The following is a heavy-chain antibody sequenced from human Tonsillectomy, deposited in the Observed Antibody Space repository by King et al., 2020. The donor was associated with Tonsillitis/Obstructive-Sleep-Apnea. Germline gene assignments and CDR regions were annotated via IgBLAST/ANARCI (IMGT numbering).Heavy chain of an antibody. CDR2: ISYDGSNK. Sequence: VQLVESGGGVVQPGRSLRLSCAASGFTFSSYGMHWVRQAPGKGLEWVAVISYDGSNKYYADSVKGRFTISRDNSKNTLYLQMNRLRAEDTAVYYCAKVWRWLQYRDAFDIWGQGTMVTVSS. CDR3: AKVWRWLQYRDAFDI. D-gene: IGHD5-24*01. J-gene: IGHJ3*02. V-gene: IGHV3-30*18. CDR1: GFTFSSYG.